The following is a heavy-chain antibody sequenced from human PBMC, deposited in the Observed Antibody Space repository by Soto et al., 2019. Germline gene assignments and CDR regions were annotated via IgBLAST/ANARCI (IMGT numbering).Heavy chain of an antibody. CDR2: IDHSGTT. CDR3: ARGKFYAFDI. CDR1: GVSISIPNW. J-gene: IGHJ3*02. V-gene: IGHV4-4*02. Sequence: QVQLQESGPGLVKPSGTLSLTCAVSGVSISIPNWWAWVRQAPGKGLEWIGEIDHSGTTNYNPSLNSRVPRSLDRSKNQFSLRLSSVAAADTAVYFCARGKFYAFDIWGQGTMVTVSS.